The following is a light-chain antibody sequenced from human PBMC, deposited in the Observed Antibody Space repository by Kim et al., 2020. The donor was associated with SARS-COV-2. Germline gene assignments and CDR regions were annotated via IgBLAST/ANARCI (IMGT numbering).Light chain of an antibody. J-gene: IGLJ3*02. V-gene: IGLV6-57*03. CDR3: QSYDSSNHWV. Sequence: TVTVACARGGGGVAGNEGEWCRQRPGSAPTTVIYEDNQRPSGVPDRFSGSIDSSSNSASLTISGLKTEDEADYYCQSYDSSNHWVFGGGTKLTVL. CDR1: GGGVAGNE. CDR2: EDN.